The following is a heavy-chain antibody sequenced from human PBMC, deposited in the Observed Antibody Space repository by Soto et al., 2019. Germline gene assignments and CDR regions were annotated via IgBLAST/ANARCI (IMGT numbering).Heavy chain of an antibody. CDR3: ARGGDVLLWFGEPIYGMDV. J-gene: IGHJ6*02. D-gene: IGHD3-10*01. CDR2: ISAYNGNT. V-gene: IGHV1-18*01. CDR1: GYTFTSYG. Sequence: ASVKVSCKASGYTFTSYGISWVRQAPGQGLEWMGWISAYNGNTNYAQKFQGRVTMTRDTSTSTVYMELSSLRSEDTAVYYCARGGDVLLWFGEPIYGMDVWGQGTTVTVSS.